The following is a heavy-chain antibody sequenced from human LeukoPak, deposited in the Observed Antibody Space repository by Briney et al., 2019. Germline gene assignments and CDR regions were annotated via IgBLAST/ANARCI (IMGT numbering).Heavy chain of an antibody. D-gene: IGHD3-10*01. V-gene: IGHV4-39*02. J-gene: IGHJ6*02. Sequence: PSETLSLTCTVSGGSISSSSYYWGWIRQPPGKGLEWIGSIYYSGSTYYNPSLKSRVTISVDTSKNQFSLKLSSVTAADTAVYYCAREIYDMVRGVLFGMDVWGQGTTVTVSS. CDR3: AREIYDMVRGVLFGMDV. CDR2: IYYSGST. CDR1: GGSISSSSYY.